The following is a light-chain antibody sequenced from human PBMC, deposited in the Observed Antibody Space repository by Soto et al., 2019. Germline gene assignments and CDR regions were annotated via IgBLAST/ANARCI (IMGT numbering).Light chain of an antibody. J-gene: IGLJ1*01. V-gene: IGLV1-51*01. CDR1: SSNIGGNS. Sequence: QSVMTQPPSVSAAPGQTVTISCSGSSSNIGGNSVSWYQQLPGTAPKLLIYDDNKRPSGIPDRFSGSKSGTSATLGITGFQTGDEADYYCGTWDSSLSAEVFGTGTKVTVL. CDR3: GTWDSSLSAEV. CDR2: DDN.